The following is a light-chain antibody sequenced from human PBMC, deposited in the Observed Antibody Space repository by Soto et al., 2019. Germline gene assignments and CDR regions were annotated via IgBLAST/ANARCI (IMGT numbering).Light chain of an antibody. V-gene: IGKV3-11*01. CDR1: QSISRN. CDR2: DAS. CDR3: QQRSDSIT. Sequence: EIVMTQSPATLSVSPGERASLSCRASQSISRNLAWYQQRPGQTPRLLIYDASTRAPGIPARFSGRGSGADFTLTISSLEPEDFAVYYCQQRSDSITFGQGTRLEIK. J-gene: IGKJ5*01.